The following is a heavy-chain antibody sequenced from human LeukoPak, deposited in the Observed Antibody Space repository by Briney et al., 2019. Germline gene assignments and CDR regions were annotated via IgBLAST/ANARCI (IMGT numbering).Heavy chain of an antibody. CDR3: ARDPSGYFNY. CDR2: RHYSGST. Sequence: SETLSLTCTVSGGSVSSGNYYWSWIRQPPGTGLEWIGYRHYSGSTNYNPPLKSRVTISVDTSKNQFSLKLSSVTAADTAVYYCARDPSGYFNYWGQGTLATVSS. D-gene: IGHD3-22*01. J-gene: IGHJ4*02. V-gene: IGHV4-61*01. CDR1: GGSVSSGNYY.